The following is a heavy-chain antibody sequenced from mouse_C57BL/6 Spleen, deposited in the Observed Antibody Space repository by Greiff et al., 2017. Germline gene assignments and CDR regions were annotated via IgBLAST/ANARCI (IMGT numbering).Heavy chain of an antibody. Sequence: VQLQQPGAELVRPGSSVKLSCKASGYTFTSYWMDWVKQRPGQGLEWIGNIYPSDSETHYNQKFKDKATLTVDKSSSTAYMQLSSLTSEDSAVYDCAGEGGGFDYWGHGTTLTVSS. CDR3: AGEGGGFDY. J-gene: IGHJ2*01. CDR1: GYTFTSYW. V-gene: IGHV1-61*01. CDR2: IYPSDSET.